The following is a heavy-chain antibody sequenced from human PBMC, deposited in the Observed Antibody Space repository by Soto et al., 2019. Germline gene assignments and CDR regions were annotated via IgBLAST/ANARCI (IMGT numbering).Heavy chain of an antibody. CDR1: GFTFSSYG. D-gene: IGHD3-22*01. CDR2: ISYDGSNK. V-gene: IGHV3-30*18. CDR3: AKDVRITMIVVPQGYGMDV. Sequence: GGSLRLSCAASGFTFSSYGMHWVRQAPGKGLEWVAVISYDGSNKYYADSVKGRFTISRDNSKNTLYLQMNSLRAEDTAVYYCAKDVRITMIVVPQGYGMDVWGQGTTVTVSS. J-gene: IGHJ6*02.